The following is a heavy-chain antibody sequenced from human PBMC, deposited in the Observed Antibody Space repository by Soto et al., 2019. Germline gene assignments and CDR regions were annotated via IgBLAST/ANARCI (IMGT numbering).Heavy chain of an antibody. J-gene: IGHJ6*02. Sequence: PGESLKSSFHGPGYSFTSYWIGCVRQMPGKGLGWMGIMYPGDSDNRYSPSFQGQVTISADKSISTAYLQWSSLKASDTAMYYCATLWTYYGSGSYYRTGYDYYGMEVWGQGTTVIDSS. CDR1: GYSFTSYW. V-gene: IGHV5-51*01. CDR2: MYPGDSDN. D-gene: IGHD3-10*01. CDR3: ATLWTYYGSGSYYRTGYDYYGMEV.